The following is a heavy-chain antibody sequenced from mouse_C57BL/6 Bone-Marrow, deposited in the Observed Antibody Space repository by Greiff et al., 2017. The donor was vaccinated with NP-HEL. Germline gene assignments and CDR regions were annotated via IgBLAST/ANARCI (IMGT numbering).Heavy chain of an antibody. V-gene: IGHV1-9*01. Sequence: QVQLQQSGAELMKPGASVKFSCKATGYTFTGYWIEWVKQRPGHGLEWIGEILPGSGSTNYNEKFKGKATLTADTSSNPAYMQLSSLTTEDSASYDCAMPGTMNYWGQGTSVTVSA. CDR1: GYTFTGYW. D-gene: IGHD3-3*01. CDR3: AMPGTMNY. CDR2: ILPGSGST. J-gene: IGHJ4*01.